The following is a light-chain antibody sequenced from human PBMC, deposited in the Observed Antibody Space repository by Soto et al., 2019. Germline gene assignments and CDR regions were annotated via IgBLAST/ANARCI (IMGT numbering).Light chain of an antibody. V-gene: IGLV2-11*01. Sequence: QSVLTQPRSVSGSPGQSVTISCTGTSSDVGAYNYVSWYQQHPGKAPKLMIYDVSKRPSGVPDRFSGSKSGNTASLTISGLQAEDEAAYYCCSYAGSYTFVVFGGGTKLTVL. J-gene: IGLJ2*01. CDR3: CSYAGSYTFVV. CDR2: DVS. CDR1: SSDVGAYNY.